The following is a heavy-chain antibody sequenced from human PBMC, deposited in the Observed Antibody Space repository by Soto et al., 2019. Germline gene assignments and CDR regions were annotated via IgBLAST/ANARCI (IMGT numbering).Heavy chain of an antibody. CDR2: VCTGGAT. CDR1: GFDVTTNC. Sequence: PAGSLRLSCVVSGFDVTTNCMRWVRQAPGKGLECVSIVCTGGATHYADSVKGRFTISRDSSKNTLYLQMNSLRAEDTAVYYCARPGKQDVWDRYYYYGMDVWGQGTTVTVSS. D-gene: IGHD1-26*01. CDR3: ARPGKQDVWDRYYYYGMDV. V-gene: IGHV3-53*01. J-gene: IGHJ6*02.